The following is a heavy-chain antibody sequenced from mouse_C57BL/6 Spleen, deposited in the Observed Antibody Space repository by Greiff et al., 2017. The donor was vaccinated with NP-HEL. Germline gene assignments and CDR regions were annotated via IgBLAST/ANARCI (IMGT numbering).Heavy chain of an antibody. CDR2: ISYDGSN. CDR3: ARKSVRSSPYFDY. D-gene: IGHD1-1*01. V-gene: IGHV3-6*01. CDR1: GYSITSGYY. J-gene: IGHJ2*01. Sequence: EVQLQESGPGLVKPSQSLSLTCSVTGYSITSGYYWNWIRQSPGNKLEWMGYISYDGSNNYNPSLKNRITITRDTSKNQFFLKLNSVTTEDTATYYCARKSVRSSPYFDYWGQGTTLTVSS.